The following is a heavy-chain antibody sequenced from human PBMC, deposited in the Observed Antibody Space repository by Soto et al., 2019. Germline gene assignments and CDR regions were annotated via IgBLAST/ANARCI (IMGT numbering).Heavy chain of an antibody. Sequence: QVQLVESGGGVVQPGRSLRLSCAASGFTFSSCGMHWVRQAPGKGLEWVAVIWYDGSNKYYADSVKGRFTISRDNSKNALYLQMNSLSAEDTAVYYCARDKPTTAHGMDVWGQGTTVTVSS. J-gene: IGHJ6*02. CDR1: GFTFSSCG. CDR3: ARDKPTTAHGMDV. CDR2: IWYDGSNK. V-gene: IGHV3-33*01. D-gene: IGHD2-21*02.